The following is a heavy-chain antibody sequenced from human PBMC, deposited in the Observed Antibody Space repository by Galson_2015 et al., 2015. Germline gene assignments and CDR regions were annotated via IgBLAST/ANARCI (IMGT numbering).Heavy chain of an antibody. CDR3: ARDLEFCSSISCPSDH. J-gene: IGHJ4*02. CDR1: GFSFSTYW. V-gene: IGHV3-7*03. D-gene: IGHD2-2*01. CDR2: IKEDGSEK. Sequence: SLRLSCAASGFSFSTYWMNWVRQAPGKGLEWVANIKEDGSEKYYVDSVKGRFTISRDNAKNSLYLQMSSLRAEDTAVFYCARDLEFCSSISCPSDHWGQGTLVTVSS.